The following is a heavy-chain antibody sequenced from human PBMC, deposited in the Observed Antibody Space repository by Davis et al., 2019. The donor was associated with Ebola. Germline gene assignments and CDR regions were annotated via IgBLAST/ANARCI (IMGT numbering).Heavy chain of an antibody. CDR2: ISAYNGNT. V-gene: IGHV1-18*01. CDR1: CYTFTTYG. J-gene: IGHJ4*02. Sequence: AASVPVSCKASCYTFTTYGISWVRHAPRHGLEWLGWISAYNGNTNYAQNLQGRVTMTADTSTSTAYMELRSLRSDDTAVYYCARDHSSLDYWGQGTLVTVSS. CDR3: ARDHSSLDY. D-gene: IGHD6-13*01.